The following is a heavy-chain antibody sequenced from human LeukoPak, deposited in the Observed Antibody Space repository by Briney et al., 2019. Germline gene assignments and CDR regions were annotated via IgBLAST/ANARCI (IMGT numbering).Heavy chain of an antibody. V-gene: IGHV3-73*01. Sequence: GGSLRLSCAASGFTFSGSAIHWVRQASGKGLEWVGRIRSIANSHATSSAASVKGRFTISRDDSKNTAYLQMNSLKTEDTAVYYCTRDYGALFDYWGQGTLVTV. J-gene: IGHJ4*02. CDR1: GFTFSGSA. CDR3: TRDYGALFDY. CDR2: IRSIANSHAT. D-gene: IGHD4-17*01.